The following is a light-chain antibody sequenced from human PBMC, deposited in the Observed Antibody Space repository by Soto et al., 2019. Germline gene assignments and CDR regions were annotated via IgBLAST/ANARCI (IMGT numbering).Light chain of an antibody. J-gene: IGLJ2*01. CDR1: SSDVGGYNY. V-gene: IGLV2-11*01. CDR3: CSYAGSYTFLVV. CDR2: DVS. Sequence: QSVLTQPRSVSGSPGQSVTISCTGTSSDVGGYNYVSWYQQHPGKAPKLMIYDVSKRPSGVPDRFSGSKSGNTASLTISGLQAEDEADYSCCSYAGSYTFLVVFGGGTKLPVL.